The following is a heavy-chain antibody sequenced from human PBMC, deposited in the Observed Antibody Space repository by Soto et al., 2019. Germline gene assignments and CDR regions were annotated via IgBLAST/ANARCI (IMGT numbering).Heavy chain of an antibody. CDR1: SFSIDSRSY. CDR3: TRNTSGQYFDY. V-gene: IGHV4-38-2*02. CDR2: IYNTVST. Sequence: ASETLSLTCSVSSFSIDSRSYWGWIRQPPGKGLEWIASIYNTVSTHYNPSLKSRATISVDTSHNQFSLRLSYVTAADTAIYYCTRNTSGQYFDYWGTGTLVSVFS. D-gene: IGHD6-19*01. J-gene: IGHJ4*02.